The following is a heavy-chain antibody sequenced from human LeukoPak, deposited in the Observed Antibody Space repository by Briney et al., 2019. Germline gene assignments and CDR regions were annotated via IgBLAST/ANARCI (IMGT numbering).Heavy chain of an antibody. D-gene: IGHD6-19*01. V-gene: IGHV3-21*01. CDR3: ARTTDYSSGFDY. CDR1: EFTFSRYS. Sequence: PGGSLRLSCAASEFTFSRYSMNWVRQAPGKGLEWVSSISTSSSYIFYAASVKGRFTISRDNAKNSLYLQMNSLRADDTAVYYCARTTDYSSGFDYWGQGTLVTVSS. CDR2: ISTSSSYI. J-gene: IGHJ4*02.